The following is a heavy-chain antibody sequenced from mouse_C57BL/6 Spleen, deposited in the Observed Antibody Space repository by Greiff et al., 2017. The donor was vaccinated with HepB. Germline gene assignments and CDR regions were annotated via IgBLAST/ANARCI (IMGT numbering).Heavy chain of an antibody. D-gene: IGHD1-1*01. V-gene: IGHV5-17*01. CDR3: ARPITTVVATYYAMDY. CDR2: ISSGSSTI. Sequence: EVMLVESGGGLVKPGGSLKLSCAASGFTFSDYGMHWVRQAPEKGLEWVAYISSGSSTIYYADTVKGRFTISRDNAKNTLFLQMTSLRSEDTAMYYCARPITTVVATYYAMDYWGQGTSVTVSS. CDR1: GFTFSDYG. J-gene: IGHJ4*01.